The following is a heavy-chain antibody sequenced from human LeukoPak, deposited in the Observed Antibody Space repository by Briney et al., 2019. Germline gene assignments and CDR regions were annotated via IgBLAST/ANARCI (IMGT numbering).Heavy chain of an antibody. V-gene: IGHV1-24*01. CDR3: ATPIAYDFWSGYYY. CDR2: FDPEDGET. CDR1: GYTLTELS. D-gene: IGHD3-3*01. Sequence: GASVKVSCKVSGYTLTELSMHWVRQAPGKGLEWMGGFDPEDGETIYAQKFQGRVTMTEDTSTDTAYMELSSLRSEDTAVYYCATPIAYDFWSGYYYWGQGTLVTVSS. J-gene: IGHJ4*02.